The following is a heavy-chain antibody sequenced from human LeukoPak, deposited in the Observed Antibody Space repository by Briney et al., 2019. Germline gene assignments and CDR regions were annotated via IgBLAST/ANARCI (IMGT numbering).Heavy chain of an antibody. CDR1: GFTLSGYW. J-gene: IGHJ4*02. Sequence: GGSLRLSCAASGFTLSGYWMSWVHQAPGKGLEWVARLHANGIERYFVDSVKGRFTISRDNAKNSLYLQMYSLRLDDTAVYYCARSGYSFDYLGQGTLVTVSS. CDR3: ARSGYSFDY. CDR2: LHANGIER. V-gene: IGHV3-7*01. D-gene: IGHD5-12*01.